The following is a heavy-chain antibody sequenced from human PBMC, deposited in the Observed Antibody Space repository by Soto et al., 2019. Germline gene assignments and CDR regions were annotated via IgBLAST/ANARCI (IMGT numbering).Heavy chain of an antibody. V-gene: IGHV3-23*01. CDR3: ARAAHYEFWSGYYDMDV. D-gene: IGHD3-3*01. Sequence: EVQLLESGGRLVQPGGSLRLSCAASGFTFSNYAMAWVRQAPGKGLEWVSAISGSGGITYHAASVKGRFSICRDKSRNTLYLQMNSLGAEDTAVYYCARAAHYEFWSGYYDMDVWGIGTTVTGAS. CDR2: ISGSGGIT. J-gene: IGHJ6*03. CDR1: GFTFSNYA.